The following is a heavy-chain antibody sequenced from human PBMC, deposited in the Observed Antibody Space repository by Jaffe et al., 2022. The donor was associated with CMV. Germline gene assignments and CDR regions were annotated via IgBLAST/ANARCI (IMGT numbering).Heavy chain of an antibody. Sequence: EVQLVESGGGLVKPGGSLRLSCAASGFTFSSYSMNWVRQAPGKGLEWVSSISSSSSYIYYADSVKGRFTISRDNAKNSLYLQMNSLRAEDTAVYYCARELYSSGWDAFDIWGQGTMVTVSS. CDR2: ISSSSSYI. J-gene: IGHJ3*02. CDR1: GFTFSSYS. D-gene: IGHD6-19*01. CDR3: ARELYSSGWDAFDI. V-gene: IGHV3-21*01.